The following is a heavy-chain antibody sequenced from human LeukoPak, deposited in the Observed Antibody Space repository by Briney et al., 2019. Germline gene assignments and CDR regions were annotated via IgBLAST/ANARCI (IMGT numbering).Heavy chain of an antibody. CDR2: IHSDGSST. V-gene: IGHV3-74*03. D-gene: IGHD2-21*01. CDR3: ARGDKGAFDL. J-gene: IGHJ3*01. Sequence: GGSLRLSCAASGFPFNYYWMHWVRPAPGKGLVWVSRIHSDGSSTTNADSVKGRFTISRDNAKNTLWLQMNSLRDEDTAVYFCARGDKGAFDLWGQGTRVTVSS. CDR1: GFPFNYYW.